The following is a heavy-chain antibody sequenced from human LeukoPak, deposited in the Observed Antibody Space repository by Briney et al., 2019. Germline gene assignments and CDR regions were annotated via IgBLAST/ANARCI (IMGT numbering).Heavy chain of an antibody. V-gene: IGHV3-21*01. D-gene: IGHD2/OR15-2a*01. CDR2: ISSSSSYI. CDR3: ARAHSPVPLSPGRIGFDP. CDR1: GFTFSSYS. J-gene: IGHJ5*02. Sequence: PGGSLRLSCAASGFTFSSYSMNWVRQAPGKGLEWVSSISSSSSYIYYADSVKGRFTISRDNAKNSLYLQMNSLRAEDTAVYYCARAHSPVPLSPGRIGFDPWGQGTLVTVSS.